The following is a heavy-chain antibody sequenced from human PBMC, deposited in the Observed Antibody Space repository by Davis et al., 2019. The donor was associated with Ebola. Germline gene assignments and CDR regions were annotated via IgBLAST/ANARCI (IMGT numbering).Heavy chain of an antibody. V-gene: IGHV1-3*01. Sequence: AASVKVSCKASGYTFTSYAMHWVRQAPGQRLEWLGWINAGKGNTKFSQKFQGLVTITRDTSASTAYMELSSLRSEDTAVYYCARFRGYSYGYYGMDVWGQGTTVTVSS. CDR1: GYTFTSYA. CDR3: ARFRGYSYGYYGMDV. J-gene: IGHJ6*02. CDR2: INAGKGNT. D-gene: IGHD5-18*01.